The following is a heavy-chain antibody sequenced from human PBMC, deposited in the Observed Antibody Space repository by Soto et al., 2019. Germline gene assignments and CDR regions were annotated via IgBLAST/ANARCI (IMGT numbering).Heavy chain of an antibody. Sequence: SETLSLTCTVSGGSISSGGYYWSWIRQHPGKGLEWIGYIYYSGSTYYNPSLKSRVTISVDTSKNQFSLKLSSVTAADTAVYYCARAVYTYFDYWGQGTLVTVSS. V-gene: IGHV4-31*03. CDR2: IYYSGST. J-gene: IGHJ4*02. D-gene: IGHD2-8*01. CDR3: ARAVYTYFDY. CDR1: GGSISSGGYY.